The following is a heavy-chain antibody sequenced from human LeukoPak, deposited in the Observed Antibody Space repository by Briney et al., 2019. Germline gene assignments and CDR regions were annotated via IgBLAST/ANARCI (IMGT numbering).Heavy chain of an antibody. CDR3: ARDAPPGGLRGDYAYFDY. V-gene: IGHV3-23*01. CDR1: GFTFSSYA. Sequence: PGGSLRLSCAASGFTFSSYAMSWVRQAPGKGLECISGFSGSGGSTYYADSVKGRFTISRDNSKNTLYLQMNSLRAEDTAVYYCARDAPPGGLRGDYAYFDYWGQGTLVTVSS. CDR2: FSGSGGST. D-gene: IGHD4-17*01. J-gene: IGHJ4*02.